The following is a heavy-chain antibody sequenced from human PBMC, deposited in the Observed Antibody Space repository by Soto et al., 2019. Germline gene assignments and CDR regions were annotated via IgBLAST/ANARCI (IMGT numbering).Heavy chain of an antibody. V-gene: IGHV3-15*07. CDR2: IKSKTDGGTT. J-gene: IGHJ6*02. D-gene: IGHD6-19*01. CDR3: TTVIAVAGTHYYGMDV. CDR1: GFTFSNAW. Sequence: PGGSLRLSCAASGFTFSNAWMNWVRQAPGKGLEWVGRIKSKTDGGTTDYAAPVKGRFTISRDDSKNTLYLQMNSLKTEDTAVYYSTTVIAVAGTHYYGMDVWGQGTTVTVSS.